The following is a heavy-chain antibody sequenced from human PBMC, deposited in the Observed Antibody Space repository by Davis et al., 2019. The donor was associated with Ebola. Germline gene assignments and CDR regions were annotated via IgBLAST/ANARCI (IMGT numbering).Heavy chain of an antibody. V-gene: IGHV4-59*12. CDR3: ARDYVY. J-gene: IGHJ4*02. D-gene: IGHD1-14*01. Sequence: SETLSLTCTVSGGSISSYYWSWIRQPPGKGLEWIGSIYHSGSTNYSPSLKRRVTISADTSKNQFSLRLSSVTAADTAIYYCARDYVYWGQGTLVAVSS. CDR2: IYHSGST. CDR1: GGSISSYY.